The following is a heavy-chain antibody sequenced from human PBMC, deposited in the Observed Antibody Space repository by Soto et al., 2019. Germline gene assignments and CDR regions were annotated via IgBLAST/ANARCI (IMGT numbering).Heavy chain of an antibody. CDR1: GGAISGYY. D-gene: IGHD3-3*01. J-gene: IGHJ5*02. CDR3: ARGQRFSDWFDP. Sequence: LSLTCTVTGGAISGYYWTWTRQSDGEGLEWIGRIYSSGSTNYNPSLKSRVTISLDTSMNYFSLRLSSVTAADTAVYYCARGQRFSDWFDPWGQGTLVTVSS. V-gene: IGHV4-4*07. CDR2: IYSSGST.